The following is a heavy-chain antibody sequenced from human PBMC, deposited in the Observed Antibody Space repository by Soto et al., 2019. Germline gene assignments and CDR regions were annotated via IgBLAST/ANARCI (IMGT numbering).Heavy chain of an antibody. CDR2: ISGSGGST. D-gene: IGHD6-19*01. Sequence: PGGSLRLSCAASGFTFSSYAMSWVRQAPGKGLEWVSAISGSGGSTYYADSVKGRFTISRDNSKNTLYLQMNSLRAEDTAVYYCAKGSSGWFAVPCGYWGQGTLVTVSS. CDR3: AKGSSGWFAVPCGY. CDR1: GFTFSSYA. V-gene: IGHV3-23*01. J-gene: IGHJ4*02.